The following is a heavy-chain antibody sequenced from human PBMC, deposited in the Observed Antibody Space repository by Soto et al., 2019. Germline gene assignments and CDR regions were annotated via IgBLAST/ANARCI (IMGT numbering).Heavy chain of an antibody. CDR1: GFTFSSYS. D-gene: IGHD1-26*01. J-gene: IGHJ4*02. V-gene: IGHV3-21*01. CDR2: ISSSSSYI. Sequence: EVQLVESGGGLVKPGGSLRLSCAASGFTFSSYSMYWVRQAPGKGLEWVSSISSSSSYIYYADSVKGRFTISRDNAKNSLYLQMNSLRAEDTAVYYCARGGSGSFHSYFDYWGQGTLFTVSS. CDR3: ARGGSGSFHSYFDY.